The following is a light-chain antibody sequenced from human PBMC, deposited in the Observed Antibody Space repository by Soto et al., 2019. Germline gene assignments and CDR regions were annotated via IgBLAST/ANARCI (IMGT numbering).Light chain of an antibody. J-gene: IGLJ1*01. CDR1: SSDVGGYNL. CDR2: EGT. V-gene: IGLV2-23*03. Sequence: QSVLTQPASVSGSPGQSITISCTGTSSDVGGYNLVSWYQQHPGKAPTVLIYEGTKRPSGVSNRFSGSKSGNTASLTISGLQTEDEADYYCYSFAGSTTFSYVFGPGTKLTVL. CDR3: YSFAGSTTFSYV.